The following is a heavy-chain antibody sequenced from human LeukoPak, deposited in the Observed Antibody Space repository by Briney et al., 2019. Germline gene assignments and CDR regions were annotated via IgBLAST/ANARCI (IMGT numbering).Heavy chain of an antibody. J-gene: IGHJ5*02. D-gene: IGHD1-26*01. V-gene: IGHV4-39*07. Sequence: RSSETLSLTCTVSGGSISSSSYYWGWIRQPPGKGLEWIGSIYYSGSTYYNPSLKSRVTISVDTSKNQFSLKLSSVTAADTAVYYCARRVGIVGATINPWGQGTLVTVSS. CDR2: IYYSGST. CDR3: ARRVGIVGATINP. CDR1: GGSISSSSYY.